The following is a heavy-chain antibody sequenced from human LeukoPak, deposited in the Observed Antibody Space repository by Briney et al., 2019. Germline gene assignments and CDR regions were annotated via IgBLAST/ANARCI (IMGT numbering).Heavy chain of an antibody. CDR3: ARDLASGSYWGFDY. CDR1: GFTFSSYS. D-gene: IGHD1-26*01. J-gene: IGHJ4*02. CDR2: INSSSGYI. Sequence: GGSLRLSCAASGFTFSSYSMNWVRQAPGKGLEWVSSINSSSGYIYYADSVKGRFTISRDNAKNSLYLQMNSLRAEETAVYYCARDLASGSYWGFDYWGQGTLVTVSS. V-gene: IGHV3-21*01.